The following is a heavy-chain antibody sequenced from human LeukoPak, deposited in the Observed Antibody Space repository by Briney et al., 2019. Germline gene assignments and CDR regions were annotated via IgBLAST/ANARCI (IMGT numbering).Heavy chain of an antibody. CDR1: GGSISSSSYY. D-gene: IGHD3-22*01. J-gene: IGHJ4*02. CDR2: IYYSGST. Sequence: SETLSLTRTVSGGSISSSSYYWGWIRQPPGKGLEWIGSIYYSGSTYYNPSLKSRVTISVDTSKNQFSLKLSSVTAADTAVYYCAREKGDYYDSSWGQGTLVTVSS. CDR3: AREKGDYYDSS. V-gene: IGHV4-39*07.